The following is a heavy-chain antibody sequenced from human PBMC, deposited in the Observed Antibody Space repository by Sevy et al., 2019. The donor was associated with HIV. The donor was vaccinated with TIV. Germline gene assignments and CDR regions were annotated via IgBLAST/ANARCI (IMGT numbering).Heavy chain of an antibody. J-gene: IGHJ4*02. V-gene: IGHV1-69*13. CDR3: ARGGGNGWYYFDY. D-gene: IGHD6-19*01. Sequence: ASVTVSCKASGGTFSSYGISWVRQAPGQGLEWMGGIIPILGTVNYAQKFQGRVTITADESTKTAYMELSSLRSEDTAVYDCARGGGNGWYYFDYWGQETLVTVSS. CDR1: GGTFSSYG. CDR2: IIPILGTV.